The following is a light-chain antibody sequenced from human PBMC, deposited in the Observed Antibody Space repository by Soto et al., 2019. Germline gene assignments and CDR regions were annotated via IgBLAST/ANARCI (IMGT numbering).Light chain of an antibody. CDR3: QQYGSSPRT. V-gene: IGKV3-20*01. CDR2: GAS. Sequence: EIVLTQSPGALSLSPGERATLSCGASQSVSSSYLAWYQQKPGQAPRHLIYGASTRATGIPDTFSGSGSGTDFTLTISRLEPEDFAVYYCQQYGSSPRTFGQGTKVEIK. CDR1: QSVSSSY. J-gene: IGKJ1*01.